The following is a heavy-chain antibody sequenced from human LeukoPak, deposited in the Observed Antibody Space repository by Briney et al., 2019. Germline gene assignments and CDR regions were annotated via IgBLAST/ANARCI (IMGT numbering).Heavy chain of an antibody. CDR1: GYTFTSYY. CDR2: INPSGGTT. Sequence: ASVKVSCKASGYTFTSYYMHWVRQAPGQGLEWMGVINPSGGTTSHAQKFQGRVTMTRDTSTSTVYMELSSLRSEDTAVYYCAKAGRWGLLWFGEQKEAAAGKTDFDYWGQGTLVTVSS. V-gene: IGHV1-46*01. J-gene: IGHJ4*02. CDR3: AKAGRWGLLWFGEQKEAAAGKTDFDY. D-gene: IGHD3-10*01.